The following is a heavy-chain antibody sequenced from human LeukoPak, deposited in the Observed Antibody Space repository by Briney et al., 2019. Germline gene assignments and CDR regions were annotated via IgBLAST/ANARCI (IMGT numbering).Heavy chain of an antibody. Sequence: PGGSLRLSCTVSGFTVSINSVSWVRQAPGKGLEWVSFIYSGGNTHYSDSVKGRFTISRDNSKNTLYLQMNSLRAEDAAVYYCAKATSVTTLFDYWGQGTLVPVSS. CDR2: IYSGGNT. V-gene: IGHV3-53*01. D-gene: IGHD4-17*01. CDR1: GFTVSINS. CDR3: AKATSVTTLFDY. J-gene: IGHJ4*02.